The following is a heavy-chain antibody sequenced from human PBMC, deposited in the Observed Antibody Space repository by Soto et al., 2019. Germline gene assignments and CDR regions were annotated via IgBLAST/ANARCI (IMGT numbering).Heavy chain of an antibody. CDR3: ARESVRRDGYNKGDHYYYYGMDV. J-gene: IGHJ6*02. D-gene: IGHD5-12*01. V-gene: IGHV3-23*01. CDR2: ISGSGGST. Sequence: EVQLLESGGGLVQPGGSLRLSCAASGFTFSSYAMSWVRQAPGKGLEWVSAISGSGGSTYYADSVKGRFTISRDNSKNTLYLQMNSLRAEDTAVYYCARESVRRDGYNKGDHYYYYGMDVWGQGTTVTVSS. CDR1: GFTFSSYA.